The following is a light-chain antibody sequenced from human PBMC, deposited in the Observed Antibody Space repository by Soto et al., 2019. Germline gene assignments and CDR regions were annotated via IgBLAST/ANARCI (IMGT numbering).Light chain of an antibody. CDR1: QAINNY. J-gene: IGKJ4*01. Sequence: DIQMTQSPSAMSASIGDRVTITCRASQAINNYLAWFQQKPGKVPKRLIYTTSSLQSGVPSRFSGSGSGTEFTIIISSLQPEDLATYYCLQHKSYPRFTFGGGTKVEIK. CDR3: LQHKSYPRFT. V-gene: IGKV1-17*03. CDR2: TTS.